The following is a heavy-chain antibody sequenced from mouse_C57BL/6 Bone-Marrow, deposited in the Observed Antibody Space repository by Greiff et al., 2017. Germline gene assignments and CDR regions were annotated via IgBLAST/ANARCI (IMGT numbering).Heavy chain of an antibody. Sequence: EVKLEESGEGLVKPGGSLKLSCAASGFTFSSYAMSWVRQTPEKRLEWVAYISSGGDYIYYADTVKGRFTISRDNARNTLYLHMSSLKSEDTAMYYGTRESYYGSSDYWYFGVWGTGTTVTVSS. CDR2: ISSGGDYI. V-gene: IGHV5-9-1*02. J-gene: IGHJ1*03. D-gene: IGHD1-1*01. CDR3: TRESYYGSSDYWYFGV. CDR1: GFTFSSYA.